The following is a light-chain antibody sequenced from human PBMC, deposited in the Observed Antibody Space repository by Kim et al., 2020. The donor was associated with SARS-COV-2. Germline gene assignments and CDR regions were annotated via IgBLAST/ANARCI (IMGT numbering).Light chain of an antibody. Sequence: ALGQTVRITCQGDSLTTYYARWYQQKPGQAPVLVFYAKDNRPSGIPDRFSGSSSGNTASLTITETQAEDEADYFCHSRDSSGNHQVFGGGTQLTVL. CDR1: SLTTYY. CDR3: HSRDSSGNHQV. CDR2: AKD. V-gene: IGLV3-19*01. J-gene: IGLJ2*01.